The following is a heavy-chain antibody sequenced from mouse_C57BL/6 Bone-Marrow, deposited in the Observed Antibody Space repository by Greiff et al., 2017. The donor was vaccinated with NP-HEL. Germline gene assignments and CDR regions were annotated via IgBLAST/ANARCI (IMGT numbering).Heavy chain of an antibody. CDR2: IRNKANGYTT. CDR1: GFTFTDYY. V-gene: IGHV7-3*01. Sequence: DVQLQESGGGLVQPGGSLSLSCAASGFTFTDYYMSWVRQPPGKALEWLGFIRNKANGYTTEYSASVKGRFTISRDNSQSILYLQMNALRAEDSAAYDCARPRPPDGPSDYWGQGTTLTVSS. J-gene: IGHJ2*01. D-gene: IGHD2-3*01. CDR3: ARPRPPDGPSDY.